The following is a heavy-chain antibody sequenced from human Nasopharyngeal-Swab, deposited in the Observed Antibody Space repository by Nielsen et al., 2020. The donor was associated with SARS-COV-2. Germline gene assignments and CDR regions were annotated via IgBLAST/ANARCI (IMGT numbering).Heavy chain of an antibody. D-gene: IGHD6-13*01. V-gene: IGHV4-39*01. CDR2: IYYSGTT. CDR3: ARWSSWYNWLDP. CDR1: GDSINTGRYS. Sequence: GSLRLSCAVSGDSINTGRYSWVWIRQPPGQGLEWIGSIYYSGTTYYNPSLKSRVTISVDTSKNQFSLKLNSATAADTAVYYCARWSSWYNWLDPWGQGTQVIFSS. J-gene: IGHJ5*02.